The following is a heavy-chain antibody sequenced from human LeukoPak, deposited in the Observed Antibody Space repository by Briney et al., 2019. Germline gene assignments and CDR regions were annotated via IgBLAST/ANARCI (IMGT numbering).Heavy chain of an antibody. D-gene: IGHD2-2*01. CDR2: ISSSSSYI. CDR3: ARDRVPIVVVPAAMDY. J-gene: IGHJ4*02. Sequence: GGSLRLSCAASGFTFSSYSMNWVRQAPGKGLEWVSSISSSSSYIYYADSVKGRFTISRDNAKNSLYLQMNSLRAEDTAVYYCARDRVPIVVVPAAMDYWSQGTLVTVSS. V-gene: IGHV3-21*01. CDR1: GFTFSSYS.